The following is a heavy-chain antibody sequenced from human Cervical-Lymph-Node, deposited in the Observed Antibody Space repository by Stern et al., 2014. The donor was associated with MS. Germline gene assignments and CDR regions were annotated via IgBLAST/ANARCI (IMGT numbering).Heavy chain of an antibody. Sequence: VQLVESGGGLVKPGGSLRLSCAASGFSFSDYSMYWVRQSPGQGLEWVSSISSNSTFRHYADSVKGRFTISRDNANNSLFLHMNGLRGEDTATYYCARRVGRTTVTTFDPWGQGTLVTVSS. CDR3: ARRVGRTTVTTFDP. J-gene: IGHJ5*02. CDR2: ISSNSTFR. D-gene: IGHD4-17*01. V-gene: IGHV3-21*01. CDR1: GFSFSDYS.